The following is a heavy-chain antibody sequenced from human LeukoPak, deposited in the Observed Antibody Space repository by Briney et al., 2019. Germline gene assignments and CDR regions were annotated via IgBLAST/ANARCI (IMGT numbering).Heavy chain of an antibody. CDR3: ARTASWELLPDY. CDR1: GFSLSTSGMC. D-gene: IGHD1-26*01. V-gene: IGHV2-70*11. CDR2: IDWDDDK. J-gene: IGHJ4*02. Sequence: SGPALVKPTQTLTLTCTFSGFSLSTSGMCVSWIRQPPGKALEWLARIDWDDDKYYSTSLKTRLTISKDTSKNRVVLTMTNMDPVDTATYYCARTASWELLPDYWGQGTLVTVSS.